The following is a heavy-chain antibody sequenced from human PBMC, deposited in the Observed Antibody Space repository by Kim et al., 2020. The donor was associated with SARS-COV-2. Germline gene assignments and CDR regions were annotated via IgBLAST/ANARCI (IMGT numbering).Heavy chain of an antibody. D-gene: IGHD6-13*01. Sequence: GGSLRLSCAASGFTFSSYGMHWVRQAPGKGLEWVAVISYDGSNKYYADSVKGRITISRDNSKNTLYLQMNSLRAEDTAVYYCARSAGGGYYYGMDVWGQGTTVTVSS. CDR1: GFTFSSYG. CDR2: ISYDGSNK. CDR3: ARSAGGGYYYGMDV. V-gene: IGHV3-33*05. J-gene: IGHJ6*02.